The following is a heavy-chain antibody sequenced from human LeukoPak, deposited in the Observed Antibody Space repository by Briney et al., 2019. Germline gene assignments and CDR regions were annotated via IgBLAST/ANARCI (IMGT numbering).Heavy chain of an antibody. CDR3: AKDLYGTMVTEKARDAFDI. J-gene: IGHJ3*02. D-gene: IGHD5-18*01. CDR1: GFTFNNFA. Sequence: GGSLRLSCAASGFTFNNFAMSWVRQAPGKGLEWVSAISGSGGSTYYADSVKGRFTISRDNSKNTLYLQMNNLRAEDTAVYYCAKDLYGTMVTEKARDAFDIWGQGTMVTVSS. V-gene: IGHV3-23*01. CDR2: ISGSGGST.